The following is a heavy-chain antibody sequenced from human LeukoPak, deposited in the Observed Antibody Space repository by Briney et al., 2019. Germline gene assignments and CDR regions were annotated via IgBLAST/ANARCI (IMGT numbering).Heavy chain of an antibody. J-gene: IGHJ6*03. CDR1: GGSFSGYY. CDR3: ARGRQDVTMIVVVMTAVSYYLDV. D-gene: IGHD3-22*01. Sequence: PSETLSLTCAVYGGSFSGYYWTWIRQTPEKGLEWIGEMNPSGSTNYNPSLKSRVTISVDTSKNQFSLELSSVTAADTAVCYCARGRQDVTMIVVVMTAVSYYLDVWGKGTTVTVS. V-gene: IGHV4-34*01. CDR2: MNPSGST.